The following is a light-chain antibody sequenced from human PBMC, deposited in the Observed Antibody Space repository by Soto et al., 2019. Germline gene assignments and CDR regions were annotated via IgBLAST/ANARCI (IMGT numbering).Light chain of an antibody. CDR2: KAS. CDR3: QHYDGYSRT. V-gene: IGKV1-5*03. Sequence: DIQMTQSPSTLSASVGDRVTITCRASQSIDIWLAWYKKKPGNAPRHLIYKASDLERGVPSRFSDIGFGTEFAPTSSSMQPDDSATYYCQHYDGYSRTFGNGNKLNIK. CDR1: QSIDIW. J-gene: IGKJ2*01.